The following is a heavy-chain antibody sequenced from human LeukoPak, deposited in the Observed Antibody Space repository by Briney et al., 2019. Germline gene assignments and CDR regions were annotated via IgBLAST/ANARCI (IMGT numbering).Heavy chain of an antibody. CDR1: GGSISSYY. Sequence: SETLSLTRTVSGGSISSYYWSWIRQPAGKGLEWIGRIYTSGSTYYNPSLKSRVTLSVDTPKNQFSLKLSSVTAADTAVYYCARHGRDGYNYGPVVYYWGQGTLVTVSS. J-gene: IGHJ4*02. CDR3: ARHGRDGYNYGPVVYY. CDR2: IYTSGST. V-gene: IGHV4-4*07. D-gene: IGHD5-24*01.